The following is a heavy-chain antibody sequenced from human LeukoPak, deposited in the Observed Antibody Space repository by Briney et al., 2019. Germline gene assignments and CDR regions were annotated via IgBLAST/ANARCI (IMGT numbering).Heavy chain of an antibody. V-gene: IGHV4-59*01. J-gene: IGHJ4*02. D-gene: IGHD3-10*02. Sequence: SETLSLTCTVSGGSISPYYWSWIRQPPGKGLEWLGYIYYSGNTDYNPSLKSRVAISVDTSKNQFSLKLGSVTAADTAVYYCARSTGSTMFIDYWGQGTLVTVSS. CDR2: IYYSGNT. CDR3: ARSTGSTMFIDY. CDR1: GGSISPYY.